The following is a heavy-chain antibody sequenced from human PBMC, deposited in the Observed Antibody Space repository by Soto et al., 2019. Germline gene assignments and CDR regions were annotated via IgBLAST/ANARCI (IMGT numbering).Heavy chain of an antibody. J-gene: IGHJ3*02. D-gene: IGHD6-13*01. CDR1: GGSISSYY. V-gene: IGHV4-59*01. CDR3: ARGRYSSSWTSKDAFDI. CDR2: IYYSGST. Sequence: SETLSLTCTVSGGSISSYYWSWIRQPPGKGLEWIGYIYYSGSTNYNPSLKSRVTISVDTSKNQFSLKLSSVTAADTAVYYCARGRYSSSWTSKDAFDIWGQGTRVTVSS.